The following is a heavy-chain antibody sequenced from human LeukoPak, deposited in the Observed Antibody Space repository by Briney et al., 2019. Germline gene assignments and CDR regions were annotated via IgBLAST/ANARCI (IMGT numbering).Heavy chain of an antibody. D-gene: IGHD3-3*01. V-gene: IGHV3-33*01. CDR3: ARHGFSGEWLLHAFDI. CDR2: IWYDGSNK. J-gene: IGHJ3*02. CDR1: GFTFSSYG. Sequence: GGSLRLSCAASGFTFSSYGMHWVRQAPGKGLEWVAVIWYDGSNKYYADSVKGRFTISRDNSKNTLYLQMNSLRAEDTAVYYCARHGFSGEWLLHAFDIWGQGTMVTVSS.